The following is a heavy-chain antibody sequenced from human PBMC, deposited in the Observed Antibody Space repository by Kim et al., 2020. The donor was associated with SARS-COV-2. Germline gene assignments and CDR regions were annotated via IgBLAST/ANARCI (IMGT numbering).Heavy chain of an antibody. D-gene: IGHD3-3*02. Sequence: SETLSLTCTVSGGSINNYYWSWIRQPPGKGLEWIAYIYYSGTTNYNPSLKSRVTISADTSKNQFSLKLSSVTAADTAVYYCARTYSSNFYWYFDLWGRGTLVTVSS. CDR3: ARTYSSNFYWYFDL. CDR1: GGSINNYY. V-gene: IGHV4-59*01. J-gene: IGHJ2*01. CDR2: IYYSGTT.